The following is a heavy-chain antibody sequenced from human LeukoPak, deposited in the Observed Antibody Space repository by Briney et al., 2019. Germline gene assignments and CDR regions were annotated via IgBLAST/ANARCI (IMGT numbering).Heavy chain of an antibody. J-gene: IGHJ4*02. CDR3: ATVTSSGPLGGYY. D-gene: IGHD6-19*01. V-gene: IGHV1-58*02. CDR1: GFTFTSSA. Sequence: GASVKVSCKASGFTFTSSAMQWVRQARGQRLEWIGWIVVGSGNTNYAQKFQERVTITRDMSTSTAYMELSSLRSEDTAVYYCATVTSSGPLGGYYWGQGTLVTVSS. CDR2: IVVGSGNT.